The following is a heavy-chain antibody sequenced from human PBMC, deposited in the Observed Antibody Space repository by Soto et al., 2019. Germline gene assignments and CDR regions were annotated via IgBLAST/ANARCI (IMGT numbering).Heavy chain of an antibody. J-gene: IGHJ5*01. CDR2: IYYSGTA. CDR3: ARGFSTDFDW. D-gene: IGHD3-3*01. Sequence: SETLSLTCNVSGDSISSGRYYWSWIRQHPEKGLEWIGYIYYSGTAQYSPSFKSRITMSVDTSKSQFSLKMTSLTAADTAIYYCARGFSTDFDW. V-gene: IGHV4-31*03. CDR1: GDSISSGRYY.